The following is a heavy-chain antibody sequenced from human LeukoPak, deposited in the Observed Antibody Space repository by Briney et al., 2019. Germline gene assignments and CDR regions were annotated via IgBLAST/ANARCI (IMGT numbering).Heavy chain of an antibody. CDR1: GYTFTDYY. V-gene: IGHV1-8*02. D-gene: IGHD6-6*01. CDR2: MNPNSGNT. CDR3: ARSPLKRPKGSYYYYMDV. J-gene: IGHJ6*03. Sequence: EASVKVSCKASGYTFTDYYMHWVRQAPGQGLEWMGWMNPNSGNTGYAQKFQGRVTMTRNTSISTAYMELSSLRSEDTAVYYCARSPLKRPKGSYYYYMDVWGKGTTVTISS.